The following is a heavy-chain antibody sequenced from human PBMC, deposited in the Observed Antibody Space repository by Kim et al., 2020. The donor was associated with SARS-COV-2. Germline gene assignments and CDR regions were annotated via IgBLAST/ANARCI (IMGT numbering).Heavy chain of an antibody. V-gene: IGHV2-5*02. Sequence: SGPTLVNPTQTLTLTCTFSGFSLSTSGVGVGWIRQPPGKALEWLALIYWDDDKRYSPSLKSRLTITKDTSKNQVVLTMTNMDPVDTATYYCARLPRRPAARMGLVSWFDPWGQGTLVTVS. CDR3: ARLPRRPAARMGLVSWFDP. CDR1: GFSLSTSGVG. D-gene: IGHD2-2*01. CDR2: IYWDDDK. J-gene: IGHJ5*02.